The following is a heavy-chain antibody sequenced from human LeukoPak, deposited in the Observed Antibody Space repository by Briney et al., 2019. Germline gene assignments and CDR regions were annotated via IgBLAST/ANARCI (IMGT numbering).Heavy chain of an antibody. CDR3: ARELYCGGDCMYYFDY. Sequence: ASVKVSCKASGGTFSSYAISWVRQAPGQGLERMGGIIPIFGTANYAQKFQGRVTITTDESTSTAYMELSSLRSEDTAVYYCARELYCGGDCMYYFDYWGQGTLVTVSS. V-gene: IGHV1-69*05. CDR1: GGTFSSYA. CDR2: IIPIFGTA. J-gene: IGHJ4*02. D-gene: IGHD2-21*02.